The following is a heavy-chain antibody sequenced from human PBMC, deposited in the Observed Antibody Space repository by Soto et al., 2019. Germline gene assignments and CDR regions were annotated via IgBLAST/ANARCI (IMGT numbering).Heavy chain of an antibody. CDR3: AKKGWEVSYYYYYYGMDV. D-gene: IGHD3-16*02. CDR1: GFTFSSYA. V-gene: IGHV3-23*01. CDR2: ISVSGGST. Sequence: GGSLRLSCAASGFTFSSYAMSWVRQAPGKGLEWVSGISVSGGSTYYADSVKGRFTISRDNSKDTLYLQMNSLRAEDTALYYCAKKGWEVSYYYYYYGMDVWGQGTTVTVSS. J-gene: IGHJ6*02.